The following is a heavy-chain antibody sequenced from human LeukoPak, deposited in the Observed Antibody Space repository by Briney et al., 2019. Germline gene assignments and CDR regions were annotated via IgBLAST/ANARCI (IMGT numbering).Heavy chain of an antibody. V-gene: IGHV1-69*04. CDR2: IIPRLGRV. CDR1: EGTFSSYG. CDR3: ARELYCSGTSCYSFPADAFDV. Sequence: GASVKVSCKASEGTFSSYGISWARQAPGQGLEWVGNIIPRLGRVNYSQRFQGRVTLTADTSTTTAYMELSRLTSDDTAVYYCARELYCSGTSCYSFPADAFDVWGRGTMVAISS. J-gene: IGHJ3*01. D-gene: IGHD2-15*01.